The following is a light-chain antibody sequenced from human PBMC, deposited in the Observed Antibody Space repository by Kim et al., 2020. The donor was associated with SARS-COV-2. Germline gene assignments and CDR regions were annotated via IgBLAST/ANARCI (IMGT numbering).Light chain of an antibody. J-gene: IGKJ1*01. Sequence: LSPGDRATLSCRASRTVVANLAWFQQKPGQAPRLLIYDASNRAPGISSRFSGGGSGTDFTLTISSLEPEDSAVYFCQQRANWPRTFGQGTKVDIK. CDR2: DAS. CDR3: QQRANWPRT. V-gene: IGKV3-11*01. CDR1: RTVVAN.